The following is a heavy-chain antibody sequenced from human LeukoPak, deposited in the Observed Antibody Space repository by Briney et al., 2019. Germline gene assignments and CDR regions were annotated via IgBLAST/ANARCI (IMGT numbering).Heavy chain of an antibody. CDR2: ISGYNGNP. CDR3: ARDRSGGWFAY. Sequence: ASVKVSCKASGYTFTSYGISWVRQAPGQGLEWMGWISGYNGNPNYAQKFQGRVTMTTDTSTSTGYMELKSLRSDDTAVYYCARDRSGGWFAYWGQGTLVTVSS. J-gene: IGHJ4*02. V-gene: IGHV1-18*01. CDR1: GYTFTSYG. D-gene: IGHD6-19*01.